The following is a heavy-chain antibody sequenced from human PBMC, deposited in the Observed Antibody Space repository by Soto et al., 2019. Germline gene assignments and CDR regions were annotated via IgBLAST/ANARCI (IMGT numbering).Heavy chain of an antibody. CDR3: ARDTGGGYNNWLDP. V-gene: IGHV4-34*01. CDR2: INHSGST. D-gene: IGHD2-8*02. CDR1: GGSFSGYY. Sequence: SETLSLTCTAYGGSFSGYYWSWIRQPPGKGLEWIGEINHSGSTNYNPSLKSRVTISVDTSKNQFSLKLSSVTAADTAVYYCARDTGGGYNNWLDPWGQGTLVTVSS. J-gene: IGHJ5*02.